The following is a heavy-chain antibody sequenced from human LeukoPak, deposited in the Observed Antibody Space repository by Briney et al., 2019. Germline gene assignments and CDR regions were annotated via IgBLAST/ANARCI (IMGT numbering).Heavy chain of an antibody. J-gene: IGHJ4*02. V-gene: IGHV4-59*11. CDR1: GGSMNSHY. CDR2: MLDTVTT. CDR3: ATIKRGNIYGYFDF. D-gene: IGHD5-18*01. Sequence: SETLSLTCTVSGGSMNSHYWSWIRQPPGKGLEWIGYMLDTVTTKDNPSLRSRFTLSADTSKNQFSLRLTSVTAADTAVYYCATIKRGNIYGYFDFWGQGILVTVSS.